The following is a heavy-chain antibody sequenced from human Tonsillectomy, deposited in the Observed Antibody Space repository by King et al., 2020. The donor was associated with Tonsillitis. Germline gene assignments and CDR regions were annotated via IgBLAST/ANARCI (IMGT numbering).Heavy chain of an antibody. CDR1: GFSLSTATMG. D-gene: IGHD3-22*01. Sequence: TLKESGPVLVKPTETLTLTCTVSGFSLSTATMGVSWIRHPPGKALEWLAHIFSNDEKSYSAKSRITISKDTSKSQVVLTMTNLDPEDTATYYCARIRLDSSGYQTYLDYWGQGTLVTVSS. CDR3: ARIRLDSSGYQTYLDY. V-gene: IGHV2-26*01. CDR2: IFSNDEK. J-gene: IGHJ4*02.